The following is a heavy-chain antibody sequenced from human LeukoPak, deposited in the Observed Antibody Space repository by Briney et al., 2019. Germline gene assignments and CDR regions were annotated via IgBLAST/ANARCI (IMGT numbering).Heavy chain of an antibody. D-gene: IGHD3-9*01. CDR3: ARMYDILTGPDY. CDR1: GYTFTSYG. V-gene: IGHV1-18*01. J-gene: IGHJ4*02. CDR2: ISADNGKT. Sequence: ASMKVSCKTSGYTFTSYGISWVRQAPRQGLEWMGWISADNGKTNYAQKLQGRVTTTTDTSTTTAYMELRSLRSDDTAVYYCARMYDILTGPDYWGQGTLVTVSS.